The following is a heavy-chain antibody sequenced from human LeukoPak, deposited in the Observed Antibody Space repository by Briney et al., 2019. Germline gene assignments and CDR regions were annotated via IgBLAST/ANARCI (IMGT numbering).Heavy chain of an antibody. V-gene: IGHV4-59*01. CDR3: ARVIVGARRGLFDY. Sequence: PSETLSLTCAVSGGSISTYYWSWIRQPPGKGLEWIGYIFYSGSTNYNPSLKSRVTISVDTSKNQFSLKLSSVTAADTAVYYCARVIVGARRGLFDYSGQGTLVTVSS. J-gene: IGHJ4*02. CDR2: IFYSGST. CDR1: GGSISTYY. D-gene: IGHD1-26*01.